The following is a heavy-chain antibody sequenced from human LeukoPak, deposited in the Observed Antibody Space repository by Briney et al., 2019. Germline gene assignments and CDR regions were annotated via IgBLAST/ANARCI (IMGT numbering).Heavy chain of an antibody. J-gene: IGHJ6*03. CDR3: AKDRGGNFDSNPRRFYYYMDV. V-gene: IGHV3-30*02. D-gene: IGHD3-9*01. CDR2: IRYDGSYK. CDR1: NFMFSNYD. Sequence: QPGGSLRLSCAASNFMFSNYDMNWARQAPGKGLEWVAFIRYDGSYKNSAESVQGRFTISRDNSRNTLYPQMSRLRAEDTAVYYCAKDRGGNFDSNPRRFYYYMDVWGKGTTVTVSS.